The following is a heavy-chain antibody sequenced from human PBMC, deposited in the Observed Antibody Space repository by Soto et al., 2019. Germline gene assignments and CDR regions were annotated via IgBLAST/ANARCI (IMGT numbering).Heavy chain of an antibody. CDR1: GYSFTTYW. Sequence: GESLKISCKGSGYSFTTYWISWVRQMPGKGLEWMGRIDPSDSYSNYSPSFQCHVTISADKSISTAYLQWSSLKASDTAMYYCARSGYSSSSAAPGPLEYWGQGTMVTVSS. D-gene: IGHD6-6*01. J-gene: IGHJ4*02. V-gene: IGHV5-10-1*01. CDR2: IDPSDSYS. CDR3: ARSGYSSSSAAPGPLEY.